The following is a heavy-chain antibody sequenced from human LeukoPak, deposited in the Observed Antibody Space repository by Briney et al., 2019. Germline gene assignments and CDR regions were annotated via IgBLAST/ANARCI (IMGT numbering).Heavy chain of an antibody. J-gene: IGHJ4*02. D-gene: IGHD5-24*01. V-gene: IGHV3-74*01. CDR3: VRDRDGYNY. CDR1: GFIFRDYV. Sequence: GGSLRLPSAASGFIFRDYVMQWVRQAPGKGLVWVSRINSDGSDKRYADSVKGRFTIARDNAKNTLYLQMSSLRAEDTAVYYCVRDRDGYNYWGQGTLVTVSS. CDR2: INSDGSDK.